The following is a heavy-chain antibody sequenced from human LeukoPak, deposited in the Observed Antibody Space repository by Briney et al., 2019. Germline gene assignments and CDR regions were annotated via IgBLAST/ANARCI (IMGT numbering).Heavy chain of an antibody. V-gene: IGHV1-69*06. CDR2: IIPIFGTP. CDR3: ARAHNWEGPKGD. J-gene: IGHJ3*01. CDR1: GGTFDSYA. D-gene: IGHD1-20*01. Sequence: SVKVSCKASGGTFDSYAISWVRQAPGRGLEWMAGIIPIFGTPIYAQRFQGRVTIAADKSTSTAYMELRSLRSEDTAVYYCARAHNWEGPKGDWGQGTMVIVSS.